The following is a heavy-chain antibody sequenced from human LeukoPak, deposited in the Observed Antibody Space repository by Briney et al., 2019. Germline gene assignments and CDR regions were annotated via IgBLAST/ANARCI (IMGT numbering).Heavy chain of an antibody. Sequence: SETLSLTCTVSGGSISSYYWSWIRQPAGKGLEWIGRIYTSGSTNYNPSLKSRVTMSVDTSKNQFSLKLSSVTAADTAVYYCARVPEARLTPYHWFDPWGQGTLVTVSS. J-gene: IGHJ5*02. CDR3: ARVPEARLTPYHWFDP. V-gene: IGHV4-4*07. D-gene: IGHD6-6*01. CDR2: IYTSGST. CDR1: GGSISSYY.